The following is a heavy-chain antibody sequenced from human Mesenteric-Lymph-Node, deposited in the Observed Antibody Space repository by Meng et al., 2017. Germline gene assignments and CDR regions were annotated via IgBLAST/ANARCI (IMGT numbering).Heavy chain of an antibody. D-gene: IGHD2-15*01. V-gene: IGHV4-4*07. CDR1: GGSINNYY. CDR3: AREAYCSGVGCYNWFDP. CDR2: IHDIGNT. Sequence: SETLSLTCTVSGGSINNYYWSWIRQPAGEALEWIGRIHDIGNTNYIPSFKSRVSMSVDTSKNQFSLKLSFVTAADTAVYYCAREAYCSGVGCYNWFDPWGQGTLVTVSS. J-gene: IGHJ5*02.